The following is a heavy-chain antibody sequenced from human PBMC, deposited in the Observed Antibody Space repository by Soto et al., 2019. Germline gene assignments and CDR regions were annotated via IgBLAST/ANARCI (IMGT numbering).Heavy chain of an antibody. D-gene: IGHD2-15*01. CDR3: ASEGYCSGGSCDYFDY. Sequence: SVKVSCKASGGTFSSYAISWVRQAPGQGLEWMGGIIPIFGTANYAQKFQGRVTITADESTSTAYMELSSLRSEDTAVYYCASEGYCSGGSCDYFDYRGQGTLVTVSS. J-gene: IGHJ4*02. CDR2: IIPIFGTA. CDR1: GGTFSSYA. V-gene: IGHV1-69*13.